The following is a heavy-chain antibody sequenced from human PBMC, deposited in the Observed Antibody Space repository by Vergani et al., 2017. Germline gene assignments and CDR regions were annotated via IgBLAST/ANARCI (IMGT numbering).Heavy chain of an antibody. CDR1: GYSISSVYY. CDR3: AREYYGGNVDPFDY. J-gene: IGHJ4*02. V-gene: IGHV4-38-2*01. Sequence: QVQLQESGPGLVKPSETLSLTCAVSGYSISSVYYWGWIRQPPGKGLEWIGSIYHSGSTYYNPSLKSRVTISVDTSKNQFSLKLSSVTAADTAVYYCAREYYGGNVDPFDYWGQGTLVTVSS. CDR2: IYHSGST. D-gene: IGHD4-23*01.